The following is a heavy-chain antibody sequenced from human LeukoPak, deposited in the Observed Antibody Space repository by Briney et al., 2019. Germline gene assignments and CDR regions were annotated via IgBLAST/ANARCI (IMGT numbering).Heavy chain of an antibody. CDR3: ARDGKYYDFWSGPPTSSTFDY. J-gene: IGHJ4*02. Sequence: ASVKVSCKASGYTFTGYYMHWVRQAPGQGLEWMGWINPNSGGTNYAQKFQGRVTMTRDTSISTAYMELSRLRSDDRAVYYCARDGKYYDFWSGPPTSSTFDYWGQGTLVTVSS. CDR2: INPNSGGT. CDR1: GYTFTGYY. D-gene: IGHD3-3*01. V-gene: IGHV1-2*02.